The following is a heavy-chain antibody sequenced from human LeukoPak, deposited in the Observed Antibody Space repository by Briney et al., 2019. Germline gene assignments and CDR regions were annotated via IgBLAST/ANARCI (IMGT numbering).Heavy chain of an antibody. V-gene: IGHV1-2*02. CDR3: ARALEEGDFWSGYPRYYFDY. CDR2: INPNSGGT. Sequence: ASVKVSCKASGYTFTGYYMHWVRQAPGQGLEWMGWINPNSGGTNYAQKFQGRATMTRDTSISTAYMELSRLRSDDTAVYYCARALEEGDFWSGYPRYYFDYWGQGTLVTVSS. J-gene: IGHJ4*02. CDR1: GYTFTGYY. D-gene: IGHD3-3*01.